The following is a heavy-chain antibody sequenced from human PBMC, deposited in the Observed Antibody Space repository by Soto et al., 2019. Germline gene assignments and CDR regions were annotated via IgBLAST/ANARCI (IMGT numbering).Heavy chain of an antibody. D-gene: IGHD3-3*01. J-gene: IGHJ4*02. V-gene: IGHV3-49*04. CDR2: IRSKAYDKTT. Sequence: TGGSLRLSCTASGFTFGDYAMSWVRQAPGKGLEWVGFIRSKAYDKTTEYAASLKGRFTISRDDSKSIAYLQMSGLKTEDTAVYYCTREIDFWSGYQNYYFDYWGQGTLVTVSS. CDR1: GFTFGDYA. CDR3: TREIDFWSGYQNYYFDY.